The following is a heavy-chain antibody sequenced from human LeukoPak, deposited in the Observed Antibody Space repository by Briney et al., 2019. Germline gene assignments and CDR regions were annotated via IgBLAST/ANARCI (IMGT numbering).Heavy chain of an antibody. CDR3: ARYIVVVPAAIPAWVVATSYGMDV. V-gene: IGHV1-18*01. D-gene: IGHD2-2*02. J-gene: IGHJ6*02. CDR2: ISAYNGNT. CDR1: GYTFTSYG. Sequence: ASVKVSCKASGYTFTSYGISWVRQAPGQGLEWMGWISAYNGNTNYAQKLQGRVTMTTDTSTSTAYMELRSLRSDDTAVYYCARYIVVVPAAIPAWVVATSYGMDVWGQGTTVTVSS.